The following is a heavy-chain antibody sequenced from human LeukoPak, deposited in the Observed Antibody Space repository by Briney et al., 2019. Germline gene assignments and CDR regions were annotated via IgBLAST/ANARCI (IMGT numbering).Heavy chain of an antibody. Sequence: GGSLRLSCAASGFTFSSYWMHWVRQAPGKGLVWVSRIKSDGSTNYADSVKGRFTISRDNARNTVSLQMNSLRAEDTAVYYCARAPSETGGYYPEYFRHWGQGTLVTVSS. CDR1: GFTFSSYW. D-gene: IGHD3-22*01. CDR2: IKSDGST. V-gene: IGHV3-74*01. CDR3: ARAPSETGGYYPEYFRH. J-gene: IGHJ1*01.